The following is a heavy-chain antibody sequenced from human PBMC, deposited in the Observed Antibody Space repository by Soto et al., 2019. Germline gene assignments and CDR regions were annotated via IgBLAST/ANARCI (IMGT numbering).Heavy chain of an antibody. D-gene: IGHD5-12*01. CDR3: AKDIRVATI. Sequence: GASVKVSCKASGYTFTGYYMHWVRQAPGQGLEWMGWINPNSGSIGYADSVKGRFTISRDNAKNSLYLQMNSLRAEDTALYYCAKDIRVATIWGQGTLVTVSS. V-gene: IGHV1-2*02. CDR1: GYTFTGYY. CDR2: INPNSGSI. J-gene: IGHJ4*02.